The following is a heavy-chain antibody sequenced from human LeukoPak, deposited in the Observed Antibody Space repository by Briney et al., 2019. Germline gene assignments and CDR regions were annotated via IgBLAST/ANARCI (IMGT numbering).Heavy chain of an antibody. CDR1: GFTFSNYW. CDR3: ARAGSGSYVGYSFDY. J-gene: IGHJ4*02. D-gene: IGHD6-19*01. Sequence: TGGSLRLSRAVSGFTFSNYWMTWVRQAPGKGLEWVANMNADGAKKYYVDSVKGRFTISRDNAKNSVYLEMNNLRGEDTAVYHCARAGSGSYVGYSFDYWGQGALVTVSS. V-gene: IGHV3-7*01. CDR2: MNADGAKK.